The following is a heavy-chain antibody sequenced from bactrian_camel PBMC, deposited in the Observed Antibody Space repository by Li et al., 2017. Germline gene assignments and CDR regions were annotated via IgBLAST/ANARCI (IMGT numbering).Heavy chain of an antibody. J-gene: IGHJ4*01. D-gene: IGHD2*01. Sequence: HVQLVESGGGSVQAGGSLRLSCAASGYTYSSYCMGWFRQAPGREREGVAAIDSDGSTGYEDSVKGRFTISRDNTQNTIYLQMNNLKPDDTAVYYCAARKVARGSHFSLGRAPALRRDEYNFWGQGTQVTVS. CDR3: AARKVARGSHFSLGRAPALRRDEYNF. CDR1: GYTYSSYC. CDR2: IDSDGST. V-gene: IGHV3S55*01.